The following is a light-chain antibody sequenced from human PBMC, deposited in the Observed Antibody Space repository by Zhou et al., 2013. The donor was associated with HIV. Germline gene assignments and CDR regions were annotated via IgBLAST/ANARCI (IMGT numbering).Light chain of an antibody. Sequence: IQLTQSPSSLSASVGDTVTITCRASQGISSYLAWYQQTPGKAPKLLIYSASTLQSGVPSRFSGNASGTDFTLTISSLQPEDFATYYCQQLNSYPHSFGQGTKLEIK. J-gene: IGKJ2*03. V-gene: IGKV1-9*01. CDR2: SAS. CDR3: QQLNSYPHS. CDR1: QGISSY.